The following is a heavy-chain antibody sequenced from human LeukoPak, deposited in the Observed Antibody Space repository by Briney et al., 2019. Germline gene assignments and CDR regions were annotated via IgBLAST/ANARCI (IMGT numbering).Heavy chain of an antibody. V-gene: IGHV1-24*01. Sequence: ASVKVSCKVSGYTLTELSMHWVRQAPGKGLHWMGGFDPEDGEIIYAQKFQDRVTMTEDTSTDTAYMELSSLRSDDTAVYYCATEKDDSSGYYYFDYWGQGTLVTVSS. CDR3: ATEKDDSSGYYYFDY. D-gene: IGHD3-22*01. J-gene: IGHJ4*02. CDR2: FDPEDGEI. CDR1: GYTLTELS.